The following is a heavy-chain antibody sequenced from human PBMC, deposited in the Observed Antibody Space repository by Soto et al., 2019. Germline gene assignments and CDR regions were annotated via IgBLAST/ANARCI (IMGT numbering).Heavy chain of an antibody. CDR1: DFTVSANY. J-gene: IGHJ4*02. Sequence: GGSLRLSCAASDFTVSANYMSWVRQAPGEGLEWVSVLYSSGFTNYIDSVKGRFTISRDNSKNTLFLQMNSLRAEDTAVYYCVRDQGSHPLAYWGQGILVTVSS. CDR3: VRDQGSHPLAY. CDR2: LYSSGFT. V-gene: IGHV3-53*01.